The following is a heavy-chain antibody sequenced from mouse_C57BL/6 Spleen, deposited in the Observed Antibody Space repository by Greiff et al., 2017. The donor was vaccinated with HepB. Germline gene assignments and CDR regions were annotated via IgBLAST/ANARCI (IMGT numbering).Heavy chain of an antibody. D-gene: IGHD2-1*01. CDR3: ALGNYDY. J-gene: IGHJ2*01. CDR2: IYPGAGDT. V-gene: IGHV1-82*01. CDR1: GYAFSSSW. Sequence: VQLQESGPELVKPGASVKISCKASGYAFSSSWMNWVKQRPGKGLEWIGRIYPGAGDTNYNGKFKGKATLTADKSSSTAYMQLSSLTSEDSAVYWCALGNYDYWGQGTTLTVSS.